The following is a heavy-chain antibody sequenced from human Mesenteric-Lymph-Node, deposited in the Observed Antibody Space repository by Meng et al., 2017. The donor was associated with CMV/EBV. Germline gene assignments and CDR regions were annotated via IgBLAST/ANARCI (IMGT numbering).Heavy chain of an antibody. CDR1: GFTFGLYS. Sequence: GESLKISCAASGFTFGLYSMDWVRQAPGKGLEWVSSISGSGTYIYYADSLKDRVTISRDNVKNLVYLQMDSLRAEDTAVYYCAREKGEMPTDRRIQLWLPAFDSWGQGTLVTVSS. D-gene: IGHD5-18*01. CDR2: ISGSGTYI. J-gene: IGHJ4*02. CDR3: AREKGEMPTDRRIQLWLPAFDS. V-gene: IGHV3-21*06.